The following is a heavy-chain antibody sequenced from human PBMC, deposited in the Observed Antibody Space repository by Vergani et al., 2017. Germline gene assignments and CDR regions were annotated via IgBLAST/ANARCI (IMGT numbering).Heavy chain of an antibody. D-gene: IGHD1-7*01. CDR3: ARETSSPHDY. Sequence: VQLVESGGGVVQPGRSLRLSCAASGFTFSSYAMHWVRQAPGKGLEWVAVISYDGSNKYYADSLKGRFTISRDNSKNTLYLQMNSLRAEDTAVYYCARETSSPHDYWGQGTLVTVSS. J-gene: IGHJ4*02. CDR1: GFTFSSYA. V-gene: IGHV3-30-3*01. CDR2: ISYDGSNK.